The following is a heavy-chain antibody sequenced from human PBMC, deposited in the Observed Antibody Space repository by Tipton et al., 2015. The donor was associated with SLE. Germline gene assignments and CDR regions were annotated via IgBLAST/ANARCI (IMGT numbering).Heavy chain of an antibody. Sequence: TLSLTCKVSSGSINSGRFYWSWIRQPAGKGLEWIGHIYTSGSTNYNPSLKSRVTISVDTSKNQFSLKVNSVTAADTAVYYCARDDLSIGTTLMDYYYYGMDVWGQGTTVTVSS. D-gene: IGHD1-1*01. J-gene: IGHJ6*02. CDR1: SGSINSGRFY. CDR2: IYTSGST. V-gene: IGHV4-61*09. CDR3: ARDDLSIGTTLMDYYYYGMDV.